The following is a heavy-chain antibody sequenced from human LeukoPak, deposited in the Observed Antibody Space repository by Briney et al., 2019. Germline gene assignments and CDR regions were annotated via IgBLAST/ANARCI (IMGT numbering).Heavy chain of an antibody. D-gene: IGHD4-23*01. Sequence: GGSLRLSCVVSGFTFSGYSMNWVRQAPGKGLEWVSYISGSSSTIFYADSMKGRFTVSRDNAKNSLYLQMNSLRAEDTAVYYCASSYGGNSEGYWGQGTLVTVSS. V-gene: IGHV3-48*04. CDR3: ASSYGGNSEGY. CDR2: ISGSSSTI. CDR1: GFTFSGYS. J-gene: IGHJ4*02.